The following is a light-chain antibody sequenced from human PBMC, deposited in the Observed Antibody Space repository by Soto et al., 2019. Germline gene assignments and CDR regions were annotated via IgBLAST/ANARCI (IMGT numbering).Light chain of an antibody. CDR2: DAS. CDR1: QNIDNF. J-gene: IGKJ3*01. Sequence: EMVLRQSPATLSMSPGERATLSCRASQNIDNFLVWYQQKPGQAPRLLIYDASKRATGIPARFSGSGSGTDFTLTISSLEPEDFAVYYCQKRYTLITFGPGTKVDIK. V-gene: IGKV3-11*01. CDR3: QKRYTLIT.